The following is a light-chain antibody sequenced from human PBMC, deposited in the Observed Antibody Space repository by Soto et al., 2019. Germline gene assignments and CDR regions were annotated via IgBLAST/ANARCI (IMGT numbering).Light chain of an antibody. J-gene: IGKJ1*01. CDR3: QQYNNWRT. Sequence: EIVMTQSPATLSVSPGERATLSRRASQSVSSNLAWYQQKPGQAPRLLIHDASTRATGTPARFSGSGSGTEFTLTISSLQSEDSAVYYCQQYNNWRTFGQGTKVEIK. CDR1: QSVSSN. CDR2: DAS. V-gene: IGKV3-15*01.